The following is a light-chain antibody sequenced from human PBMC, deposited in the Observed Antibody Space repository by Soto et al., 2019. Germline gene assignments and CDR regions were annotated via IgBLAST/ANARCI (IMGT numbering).Light chain of an antibody. Sequence: EILLTQSPATLSLSPGERATLSCRASQNVSSYLGWYRQRPGQAPRLLIYDASNRATGTPARFSGSGSGTDFTSPLGGLEPEDFAVNYCHKRGRCPGPFGPGTKVVI. V-gene: IGKV3-11*01. CDR3: HKRGRCPGP. CDR2: DAS. CDR1: QNVSSY. J-gene: IGKJ3*01.